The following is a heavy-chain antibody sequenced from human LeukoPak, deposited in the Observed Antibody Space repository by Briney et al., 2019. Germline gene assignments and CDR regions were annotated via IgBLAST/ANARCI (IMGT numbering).Heavy chain of an antibody. CDR1: GYTFTGYY. D-gene: IGHD1-26*01. CDR3: ARDSGSLPRFDY. CDR2: ISAYNGNT. V-gene: IGHV1-18*04. Sequence: ASVKVSCKASGYTFTGYYMHWVRQAPGQGLEWMGWISAYNGNTNYAQKLQGRVTMTTDTSTSTAYMELRSLRSDDTAVYYCARDSGSLPRFDYWGQGTLVTVSS. J-gene: IGHJ4*02.